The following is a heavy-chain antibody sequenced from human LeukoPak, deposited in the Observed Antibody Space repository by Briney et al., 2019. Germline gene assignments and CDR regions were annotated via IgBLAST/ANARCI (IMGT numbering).Heavy chain of an antibody. CDR1: GYTFTSYD. Sequence: ASVKVSCKASGYTFTSYDINWVRQATGQGLEWMGWMNPNRGNTGYAQKFQGRVTITRNTSISTAYMELSSLRSEDTAVYYCARGAVAGTLIYYYYYMDVWGKGTTVTVSS. J-gene: IGHJ6*03. V-gene: IGHV1-8*03. CDR2: MNPNRGNT. CDR3: ARGAVAGTLIYYYYYMDV. D-gene: IGHD6-19*01.